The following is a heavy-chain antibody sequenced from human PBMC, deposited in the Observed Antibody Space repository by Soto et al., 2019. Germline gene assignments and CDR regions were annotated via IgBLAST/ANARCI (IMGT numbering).Heavy chain of an antibody. CDR1: GFTFSTYA. CDR2: FSATGVST. J-gene: IGHJ4*01. V-gene: IGHV3-23*01. CDR3: ARAPRTYDFPYYFDY. Sequence: GGSLRLSCAASGFTFSTYAMGWVRQAPGKGLEWVSVFSATGVSTYNADSVKGRFTISRDNSKDTLYLEMSTLRAEDTAVYYCARAPRTYDFPYYFDYWGHGTLVTAPQ. D-gene: IGHD3-16*01.